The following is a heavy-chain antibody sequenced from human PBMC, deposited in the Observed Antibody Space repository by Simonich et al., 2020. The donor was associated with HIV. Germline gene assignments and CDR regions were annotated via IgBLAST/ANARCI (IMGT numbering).Heavy chain of an antibody. CDR2: VNHSGST. D-gene: IGHD2-15*01. V-gene: IGHV4-34*01. CDR3: ARETWAGYCSGGSCYGFDY. J-gene: IGHJ4*02. CDR1: GWSLSIYR. Sequence: QVQLQQWGAGLLKPSETLSLTCAVYGWSLSIYRWSWIRQPPGKGLEWIGEVNHSGSTSYNPSLKSRVTISVDTSKNQFSLKLSSVTAEDTAVYYCARETWAGYCSGGSCYGFDYWGQGTLVTVSS.